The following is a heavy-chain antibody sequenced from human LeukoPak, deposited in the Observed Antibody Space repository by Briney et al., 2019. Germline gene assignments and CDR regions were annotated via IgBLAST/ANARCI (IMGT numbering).Heavy chain of an antibody. CDR1: GYTFTGYY. CDR3: ARAPRGSSSSWYYPSDPYYFDY. V-gene: IGHV1-2*02. D-gene: IGHD6-13*01. CDR2: INPNSGGT. J-gene: IGHJ4*02. Sequence: GASVKVSCKASGYTFTGYYMHWVRQAPGQGLEWMGWINPNSGGTNYAQKFQGRVTMTRDTSISTAYMELSRLRSDDTAVYYCARAPRGSSSSWYYPSDPYYFDYWGQGTLVTVSS.